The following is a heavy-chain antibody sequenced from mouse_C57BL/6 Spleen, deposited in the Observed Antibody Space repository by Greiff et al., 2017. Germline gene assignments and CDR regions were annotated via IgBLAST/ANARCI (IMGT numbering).Heavy chain of an antibody. CDR1: GFTFSSYT. D-gene: IGHD2-1*01. CDR3: ARHDGIYYGNYLYYFDY. J-gene: IGHJ2*01. Sequence: EVKLMESGGGLVKPGGSLKLSCAASGFTFSSYTMSWVRQTPEKRLEWVATISGGGGNTYYPDSVKGRFTISRDNAKNTLYLQMSSLRSEDTALYYCARHDGIYYGNYLYYFDYWGQGTTLTVSS. V-gene: IGHV5-9*01. CDR2: ISGGGGNT.